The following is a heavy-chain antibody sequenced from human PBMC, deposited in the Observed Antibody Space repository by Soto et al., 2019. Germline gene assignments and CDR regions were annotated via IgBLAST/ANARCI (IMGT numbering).Heavy chain of an antibody. CDR3: ARDRNRFAIFGAVDV. CDR2: IIPIFGTA. D-gene: IGHD3-3*01. J-gene: IGHJ6*02. CDR1: GGTFSSYA. V-gene: IGHV1-69*12. Sequence: QVQLVQSGAEVKKPGSSVKVSCKASGGTFSSYAISWVRQAPGQGLEWMGGIIPIFGTANYAQKFQGRVPIXXDXSXXTAYMELSSLRSEDMAVYYCARDRNRFAIFGAVDVWGQGTTVTVSS.